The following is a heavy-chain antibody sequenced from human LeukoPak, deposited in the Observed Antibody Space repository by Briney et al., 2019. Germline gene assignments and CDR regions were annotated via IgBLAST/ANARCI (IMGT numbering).Heavy chain of an antibody. CDR2: ISSSSSYI. CDR1: GFTFSSYS. V-gene: IGHV3-21*01. D-gene: IGHD1-1*01. J-gene: IGHJ3*02. Sequence: GGSLRLSCAASGFTFSSYSMNWVRQAPGKGLEWVSSISSSSSYIYYADSVKGRFTISRDNAKNSLYLQMNSLRAEDTAVYYCARVGTAGDAFDIWGQGTMVTVSS. CDR3: ARVGTAGDAFDI.